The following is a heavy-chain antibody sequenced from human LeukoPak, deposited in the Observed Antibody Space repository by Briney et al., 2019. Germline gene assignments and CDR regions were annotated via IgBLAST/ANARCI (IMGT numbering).Heavy chain of an antibody. CDR2: ISSYIDRT. CDR1: GFSFSTYA. V-gene: IGHV3-64D*06. Sequence: GGSLRLSCSASGFSFSTYAMHWVRQAPGKGLEYVSAISSYIDRTFYADSVKGRFIISRDNSGNTLYLQMSSLRPEDTAVYYCAKPARGSGIQNGLDYWGQGTRVTVSS. J-gene: IGHJ4*02. D-gene: IGHD3-10*01. CDR3: AKPARGSGIQNGLDY.